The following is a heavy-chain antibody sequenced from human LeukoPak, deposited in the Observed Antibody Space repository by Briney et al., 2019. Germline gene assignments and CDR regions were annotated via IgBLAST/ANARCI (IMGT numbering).Heavy chain of an antibody. CDR1: GFTFSSYS. J-gene: IGHJ4*02. CDR2: ISSSSSTI. D-gene: IGHD6-13*01. CDR3: ARDFGLDSGIAAAGTGY. Sequence: GGSLRLSCAASGFTFSSYSMNWVRQAPGKGLEWVSYISSSSSTIYYADSVKGRFTISRDNAKNSLYLQMNSLRAEDTAVYYCARDFGLDSGIAAAGTGYWGQGTLVTASS. V-gene: IGHV3-48*01.